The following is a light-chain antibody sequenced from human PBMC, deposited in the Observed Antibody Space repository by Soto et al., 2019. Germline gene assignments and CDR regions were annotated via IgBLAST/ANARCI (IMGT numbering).Light chain of an antibody. CDR2: WAS. Sequence: DIVMTQSPDSLAVSLGERATINCKSSQSVLYSSNNKNYLAWYQQKPGQPPKLLIYWASTRESGVPDRFSGSGSGTDFTLTISSLQAEDVAVYYCQEDYGTQYTFGQGTKPEIK. CDR1: QSVLYSSNNKNY. V-gene: IGKV4-1*01. J-gene: IGKJ2*01. CDR3: QEDYGTQYT.